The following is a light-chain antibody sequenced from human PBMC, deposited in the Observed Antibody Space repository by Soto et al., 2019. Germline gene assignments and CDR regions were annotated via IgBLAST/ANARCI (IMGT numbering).Light chain of an antibody. CDR3: QKYNSGPQT. Sequence: DIQMPQSPSSLSASVGDRVTITCRASQGIANYLAWYQQKPGKVPKLLIYAASTLQSGVPSRFSGSGFGTHFTLTISSLQPEDVASYYCQKYNSGPQTFGQGTKVGI. CDR1: QGIANY. J-gene: IGKJ1*01. CDR2: AAS. V-gene: IGKV1-27*01.